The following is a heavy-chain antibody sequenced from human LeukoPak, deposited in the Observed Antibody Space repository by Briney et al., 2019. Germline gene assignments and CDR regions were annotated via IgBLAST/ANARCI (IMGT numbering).Heavy chain of an antibody. CDR1: GFTFSSYG. D-gene: IGHD5-12*01. CDR3: AKDDSGYDFPNWFDP. V-gene: IGHV3-30*18. Sequence: GGSLRLCFAASGFTFSSYGMHWVRQAPGKGLEWVAVISYDGSNKYYADSVKGRFTISRDNSKNTLYLQMNSLRAEDTAVYYCAKDDSGYDFPNWFDPWGQGTLVTVSS. J-gene: IGHJ5*02. CDR2: ISYDGSNK.